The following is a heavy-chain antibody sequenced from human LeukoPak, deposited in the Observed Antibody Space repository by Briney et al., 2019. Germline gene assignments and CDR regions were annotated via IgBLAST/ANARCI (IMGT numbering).Heavy chain of an antibody. V-gene: IGHV1-2*02. CDR2: INPNSGGT. CDR1: GYTFTGYY. D-gene: IGHD4-17*01. Sequence: ASVKVSCKASGYTFTGYYMHWVRQAPGQGLEWMGWINPNSGGTNYAQKFQGRVTMTRDTSISTAYMELSRLRSEDTAVYYCATGRGDYGIKGDYWGQGTLVTVSS. CDR3: ATGRGDYGIKGDY. J-gene: IGHJ4*02.